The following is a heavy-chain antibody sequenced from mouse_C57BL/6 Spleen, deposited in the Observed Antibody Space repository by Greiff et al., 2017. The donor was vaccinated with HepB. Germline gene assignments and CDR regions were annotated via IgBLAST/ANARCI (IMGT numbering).Heavy chain of an antibody. Sequence: EVKLMESGGGLVKPGGSLKLSCAASGFTFSSYAMSWVRQTPEKRLEWVATISDGGSYTYYPDNVKGRFTISRDNAKNNLYLQMSHLKSEDTAMYYCASHIYYDYDPFAYWGQGTLVTVSA. CDR2: ISDGGSYT. CDR3: ASHIYYDYDPFAY. V-gene: IGHV5-4*03. J-gene: IGHJ3*01. CDR1: GFTFSSYA. D-gene: IGHD2-4*01.